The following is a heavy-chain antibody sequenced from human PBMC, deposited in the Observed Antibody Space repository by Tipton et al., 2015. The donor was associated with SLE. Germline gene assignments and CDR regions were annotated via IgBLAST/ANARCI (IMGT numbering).Heavy chain of an antibody. CDR1: GFTFSDYY. Sequence: GSLRLSCAASGFTFSDYYMSWIRQAPGKGLEWVSYISTSRSYTNYADSVKGRFSISRDNAKNALYLQMNSLRAEDTAVYYCTGGVSGLAFDYWGQGTLVSVSS. V-gene: IGHV3-11*03. CDR2: ISTSRSYT. CDR3: TGGVSGLAFDY. J-gene: IGHJ4*02. D-gene: IGHD5/OR15-5a*01.